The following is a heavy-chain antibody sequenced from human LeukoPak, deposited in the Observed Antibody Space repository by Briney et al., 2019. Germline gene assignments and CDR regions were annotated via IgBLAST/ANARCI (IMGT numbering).Heavy chain of an antibody. CDR1: GFALSSHW. Sequence: GGSLRLSCAASGFALSSHWMTWVRQVPGRGPEWVANVNRDGSETYYLDSVKGRFTISKDNAKNSLYLQMNSLRAEDTALYHCARNNGMDVWGQGSTVIVSS. V-gene: IGHV3-7*03. J-gene: IGHJ6*02. CDR3: ARNNGMDV. CDR2: VNRDGSET.